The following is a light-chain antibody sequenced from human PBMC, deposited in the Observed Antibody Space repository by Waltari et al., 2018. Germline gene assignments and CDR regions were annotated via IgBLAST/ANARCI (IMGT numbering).Light chain of an antibody. CDR2: GAS. CDR1: QSIASNY. V-gene: IGKV3-20*01. CDR3: QQYGKTPTWT. Sequence: EIVLTQSPDTLSLSPGERATLSCRASQSIASNYLAWYQQKPGQAPRLLIYGASTRDTGIPDRFSGSGSGTDFTLTISRLEPEDFAVYYCQQYGKTPTWTFGQGTKVETK. J-gene: IGKJ1*01.